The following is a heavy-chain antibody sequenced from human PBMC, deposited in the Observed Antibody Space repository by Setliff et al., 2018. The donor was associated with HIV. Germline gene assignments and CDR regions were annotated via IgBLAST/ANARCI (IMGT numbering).Heavy chain of an antibody. D-gene: IGHD2-15*01. Sequence: PSETLSLTCAVFGGSISSNNWWSWVRQPPGMGLEWIGEIYHSGSTNYNSSLKSRVTISVDKSKNQFSLKLSSVTAADTAVYYCARDQSGGSCYFNWGQGILVTVSS. CDR1: GGSISSNNW. V-gene: IGHV4-4*02. CDR2: IYHSGST. CDR3: ARDQSGGSCYFN. J-gene: IGHJ4*02.